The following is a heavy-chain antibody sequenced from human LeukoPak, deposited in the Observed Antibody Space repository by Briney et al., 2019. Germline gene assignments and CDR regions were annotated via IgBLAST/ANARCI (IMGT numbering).Heavy chain of an antibody. CDR2: IYYSGST. V-gene: IGHV4-39*07. CDR3: ARVKGYSYGDFDY. Sequence: GSLRLSCAASGFAFSSYAMSWVRQAPGKGLEWIGTIYYSGSTYYNPSLKSRVTISVDTSKNQFSLKLSSVTAADTAVYYCARVKGYSYGDFDYWGQGTLVTVSS. D-gene: IGHD5-18*01. J-gene: IGHJ4*02. CDR1: GFAFSSYA.